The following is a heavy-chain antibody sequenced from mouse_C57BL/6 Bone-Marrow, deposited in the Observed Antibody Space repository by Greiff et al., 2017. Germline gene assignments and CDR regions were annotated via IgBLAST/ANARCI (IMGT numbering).Heavy chain of an antibody. CDR2: IDPSDSET. J-gene: IGHJ3*01. CDR1: GYTFTSYW. Sequence: QVQLQQPGAELVRPGSSVKLSCKASGYTFTSYWMHWVKQRPIQGLEWIGNIDPSDSETHYNQKFKDKATLTVDKSSSTAYMQLSSLTSEDSAVYYCARRGLTWTYWFAYWGQGTLVTVSA. CDR3: ARRGLTWTYWFAY. D-gene: IGHD4-1*01. V-gene: IGHV1-52*01.